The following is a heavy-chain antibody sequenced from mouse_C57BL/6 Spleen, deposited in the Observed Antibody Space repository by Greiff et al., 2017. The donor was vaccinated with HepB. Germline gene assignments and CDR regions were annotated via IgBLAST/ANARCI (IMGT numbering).Heavy chain of an antibody. V-gene: IGHV1-22*01. D-gene: IGHD4-1*01. CDR3: ARSWDVGFAY. CDR1: GYTFTDYN. CDR2: INPNNGGT. Sequence: VHVKQSGPELVKPGASVKMSCKASGYTFTDYNMHWVKQSHGKSLEWIGYINPNNGGTSYNQKFKGKATLTVNKSSSTAYMELRSLTSEDSAVYYCARSWDVGFAYWGQGTLVTVSA. J-gene: IGHJ3*01.